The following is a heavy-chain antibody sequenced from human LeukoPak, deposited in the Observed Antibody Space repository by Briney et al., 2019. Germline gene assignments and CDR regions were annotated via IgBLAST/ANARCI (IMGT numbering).Heavy chain of an antibody. V-gene: IGHV4-34*01. CDR3: ARCDSTSWPFYHYMDV. Sequence: PSETLSLTCAVYGGSFSGYYWSWIRQPPGKGLEWIGEINHSGSTSYNPSLKSRVTMSVDTSKNQFSLKLSSVTAADTAVYYCARCDSTSWPFYHYMDVWGKGTTVTVS. CDR1: GGSFSGYY. D-gene: IGHD2-2*01. CDR2: INHSGST. J-gene: IGHJ6*03.